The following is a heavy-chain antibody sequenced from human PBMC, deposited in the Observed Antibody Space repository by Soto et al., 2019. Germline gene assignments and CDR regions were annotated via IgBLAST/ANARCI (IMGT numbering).Heavy chain of an antibody. CDR1: GYKFINHY. Sequence: GASVKVSCKASGYKFINHYIHWVRQAPGVGLEWMGMINPNGGGTDYAQKFQGRVTMTTDTYANTVHIELSSLRSEDTAVYFCARDSSASATSYSFDYWGQGTLVTVSS. D-gene: IGHD3-10*01. V-gene: IGHV1-46*01. CDR3: ARDSSASATSYSFDY. J-gene: IGHJ4*02. CDR2: INPNGGGT.